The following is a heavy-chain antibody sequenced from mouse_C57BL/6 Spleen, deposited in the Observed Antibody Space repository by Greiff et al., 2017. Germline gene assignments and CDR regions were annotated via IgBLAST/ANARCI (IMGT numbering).Heavy chain of an antibody. Sequence: EVKLVESGGGLVQPGGSLSLSCAASGFTFTDYYMSWVRQPPGKALEWLGFIRNKANGYTTEYSASVKGRFTISRDNSKSNLYLQMNALRAEDSATYYCARPLCDNDAWFAYWGQETLVTVSA. CDR2: IRNKANGYTT. CDR1: GFTFTDYY. CDR3: ARPLCDNDAWFAY. J-gene: IGHJ3*01. D-gene: IGHD2-4*01. V-gene: IGHV7-3*01.